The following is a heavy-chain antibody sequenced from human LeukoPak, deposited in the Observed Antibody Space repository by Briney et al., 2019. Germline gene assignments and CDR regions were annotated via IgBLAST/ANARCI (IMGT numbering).Heavy chain of an antibody. CDR2: ISAYNGNT. D-gene: IGHD3-22*01. CDR3: AREPPADSDSSGYRRAFDI. Sequence: ASVKVSCKASEYTFTSYYMHWVRQAPGQGLEWVGWISAYNGNTNYAQKLQGRVTMTRDTSTSTVYMELSSLRSEDTAVYYCAREPPADSDSSGYRRAFDIWGQGTMVTVSS. J-gene: IGHJ3*02. V-gene: IGHV1-18*04. CDR1: EYTFTSYY.